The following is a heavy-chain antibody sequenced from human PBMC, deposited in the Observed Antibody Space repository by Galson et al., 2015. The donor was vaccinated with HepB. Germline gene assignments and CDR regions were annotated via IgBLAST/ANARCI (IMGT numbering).Heavy chain of an antibody. J-gene: IGHJ6*02. CDR3: ASESPDL. V-gene: IGHV3-21*01. Sequence: SLRLSCAGSGFTFSGYTMNWVRQAPGKGLQWVASISRGSGHDIFYRESVKGRFTISRDNAKNSLYLQMNSLRVEDTGVYYYASESPDLWGQGTTVTVSS. CDR2: ISRGSGHDI. CDR1: GFTFSGYT.